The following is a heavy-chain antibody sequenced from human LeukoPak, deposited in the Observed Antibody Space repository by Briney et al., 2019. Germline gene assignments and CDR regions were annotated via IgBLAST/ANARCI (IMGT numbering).Heavy chain of an antibody. Sequence: SVKVSCKASGGTFSSYVISWVRQAPGQGLEWMGGIIPLFGTANYAQKFQGRVTISADESTSTAYMEVRSLRSEDTAVYYCARAIAAAGYPFDYWGQGTLVTVSS. D-gene: IGHD6-13*01. J-gene: IGHJ4*02. CDR2: IIPLFGTA. CDR3: ARAIAAAGYPFDY. CDR1: GGTFSSYV. V-gene: IGHV1-69*13.